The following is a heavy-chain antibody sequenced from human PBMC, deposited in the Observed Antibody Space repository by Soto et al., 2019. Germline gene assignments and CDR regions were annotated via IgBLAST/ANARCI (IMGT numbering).Heavy chain of an antibody. J-gene: IGHJ4*02. CDR1: GFTFSSYA. D-gene: IGHD6-13*01. CDR3: AKDLIGSSWVFDY. V-gene: IGHV3-23*01. CDR2: ISGSGGST. Sequence: HPGGSLRLSCAASGFTFSSYAMSWVRQAPGKGLEWVSAISGSGGSTYYADSVKGRFTISRDNSKNTLYLQMNSLRAEDTAVYYCAKDLIGSSWVFDYWGQGTLVTVSS.